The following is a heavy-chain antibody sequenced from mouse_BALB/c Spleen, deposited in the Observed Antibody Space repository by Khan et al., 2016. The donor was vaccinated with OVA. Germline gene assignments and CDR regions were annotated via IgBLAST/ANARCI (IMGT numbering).Heavy chain of an antibody. CDR3: ARGGITTGYFDY. CDR2: IYPGDGNT. D-gene: IGHD1-1*01. CDR1: GYTFTSYW. J-gene: IGHJ2*01. Sequence: VQLQESGTELARPGASVKLSCKASGYTFTSYWMQWVKQRPGQGLEWIGAIYPGDGNTRYPQKFKGKATLTADKSSSTAYMQLSSLASEDSAVYYCARGGITTGYFDYWGQGTTLTVSS. V-gene: IGHV1-87*01.